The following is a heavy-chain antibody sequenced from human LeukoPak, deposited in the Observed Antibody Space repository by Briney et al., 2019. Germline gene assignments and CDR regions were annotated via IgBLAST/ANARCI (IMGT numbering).Heavy chain of an antibody. Sequence: GGSLRLSCAASGFTFSNYDMSWVRQAPGKGLEWVSAISGSGHSTYYADSVKGRFTISRDNSKNTLYLQMNSLRAEDTAVYYCAKKGWWDPINRPPEYFQHWGRGTLVTVSS. CDR2: ISGSGHST. CDR1: GFTFSNYD. D-gene: IGHD1-26*01. J-gene: IGHJ1*01. CDR3: AKKGWWDPINRPPEYFQH. V-gene: IGHV3-23*01.